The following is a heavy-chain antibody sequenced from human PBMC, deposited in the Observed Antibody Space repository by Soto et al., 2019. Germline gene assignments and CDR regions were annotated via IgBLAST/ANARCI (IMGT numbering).Heavy chain of an antibody. CDR1: GGSISSGYYY. Sequence: LSLTCTVSGGSISSGYYYWSWIRQPPGKGLEWIGYIFYSGSTYYSPSLKSRLTISVDTSKNQFSLKLSSVTAADTAMYYCASARYFYGSSAYYPYYFYGMDVWGQGTTVTVSS. D-gene: IGHD3-22*01. CDR2: IFYSGST. V-gene: IGHV4-30-4*01. CDR3: ASARYFYGSSAYYPYYFYGMDV. J-gene: IGHJ6*02.